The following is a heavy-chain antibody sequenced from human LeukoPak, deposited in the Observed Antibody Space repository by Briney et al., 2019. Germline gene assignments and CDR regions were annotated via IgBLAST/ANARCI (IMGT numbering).Heavy chain of an antibody. CDR1: GFTFTHYG. Sequence: GGTLRLSCAASGFTFTHYGMNWVRQAPGKGLEWVSGIRANGETTYYADSVRGRFTISRDNSRSMVWLQMNSLTAEDTAMYYCGRDLNSGAFDIRGLGTLVTVSS. J-gene: IGHJ3*02. CDR2: IRANGETT. V-gene: IGHV3-23*01. D-gene: IGHD7-27*01. CDR3: GRDLNSGAFDI.